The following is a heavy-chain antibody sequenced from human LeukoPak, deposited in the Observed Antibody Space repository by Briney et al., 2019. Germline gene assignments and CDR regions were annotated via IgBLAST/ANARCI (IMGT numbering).Heavy chain of an antibody. D-gene: IGHD5-18*01. CDR2: INWNGGST. CDR3: ARDNTARYFDY. Sequence: GGSLRLSCASSGFTFDDYGMSWVRQAPGKGLEWFSGINWNGGSTGYADSVKGRFTISRDNAKNSLYLQMNSLRAEDTALYYCARDNTARYFDYWGQGTLVTASS. V-gene: IGHV3-20*04. CDR1: GFTFDDYG. J-gene: IGHJ4*02.